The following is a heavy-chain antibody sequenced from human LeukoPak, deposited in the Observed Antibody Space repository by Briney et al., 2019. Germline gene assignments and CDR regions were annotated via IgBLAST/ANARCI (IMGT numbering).Heavy chain of an antibody. CDR1: GGSVSSGSYY. Sequence: SETLSLTCTVSGGSVSSGSYYWSWIRQPPGKGLEWIGYIYYSGSTNYNPFLKSRVTISVDTSKNQFSLKLSSVTAADTAVYYCARGYDSSGYYYGVDYWGQGTLVTVSS. CDR3: ARGYDSSGYYYGVDY. D-gene: IGHD3-22*01. V-gene: IGHV4-61*01. J-gene: IGHJ4*02. CDR2: IYYSGST.